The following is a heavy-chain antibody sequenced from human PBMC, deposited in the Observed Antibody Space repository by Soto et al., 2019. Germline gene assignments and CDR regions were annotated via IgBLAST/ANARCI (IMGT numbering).Heavy chain of an antibody. CDR3: ESSFTQPAVQAY. J-gene: IGHJ4*02. CDR2: INAGNGNT. V-gene: IGHV1-3*01. D-gene: IGHD2-2*01. CDR1: GYTFTSYA. Sequence: ASVKVSCTASGYTFTSYAMHWVRQAPGQRLEWMGWINAGNGNTKYSQKFQGRVTITRDTSASTAYMELSSLRSEDTAVYYCESSFTQPAVQAYWGRGSLVPGSS.